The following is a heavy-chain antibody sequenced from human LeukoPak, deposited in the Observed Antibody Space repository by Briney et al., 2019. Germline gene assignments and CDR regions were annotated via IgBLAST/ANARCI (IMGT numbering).Heavy chain of an antibody. D-gene: IGHD3-22*01. CDR1: GGTFSSYA. J-gene: IGHJ3*02. V-gene: IGHV1-69*04. Sequence: SVKVSCKASGGTFSSYATSWVRQAPGQGLEWMGRIIPILGIANYAQKFQGRVTITADKSTSTAYMELSSLRSEDTAVYYCARDYYDSSGYYVYSDIWGQGTMVTVSS. CDR3: ARDYYDSSGYYVYSDI. CDR2: IIPILGIA.